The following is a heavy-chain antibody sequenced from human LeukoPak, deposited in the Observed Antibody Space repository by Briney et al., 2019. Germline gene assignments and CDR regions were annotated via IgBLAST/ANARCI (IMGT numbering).Heavy chain of an antibody. Sequence: GGSLRLSCAASGFTFSDSFMSWIRQAPGKGLEWVSYISSSGSTVYYADSVKGRFTISRDNSKNTLYLQMNSLRAEDTAVYYCARDLSYYDSSALDYWGQGTLVTVSS. CDR3: ARDLSYYDSSALDY. CDR1: GFTFSDSF. CDR2: ISSSGSTV. D-gene: IGHD3-22*01. J-gene: IGHJ4*02. V-gene: IGHV3-11*04.